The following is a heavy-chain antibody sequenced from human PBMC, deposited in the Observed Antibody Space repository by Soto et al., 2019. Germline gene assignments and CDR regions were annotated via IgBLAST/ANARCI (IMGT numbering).Heavy chain of an antibody. CDR1: GFTFSNAW. D-gene: IGHD6-13*01. CDR2: IKSKTDGGTT. V-gene: IGHV3-15*01. CDR3: TDRGQLVVDY. Sequence: PGGSLRLSCAASGFTFSNAWMRWVRQAPGKGLEWVGRIKSKTDGGTTDYAAPVKGRFTISRDDSKNTLYLQMNSVKTEAAAVYYCTDRGQLVVDYWGQGTLVTVSS. J-gene: IGHJ4*02.